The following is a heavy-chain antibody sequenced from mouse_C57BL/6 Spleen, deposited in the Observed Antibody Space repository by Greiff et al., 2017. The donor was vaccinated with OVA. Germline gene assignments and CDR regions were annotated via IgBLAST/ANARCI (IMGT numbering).Heavy chain of an antibody. D-gene: IGHD2-3*01. CDR2: IYPGSGST. J-gene: IGHJ4*01. CDR3: AREDGYQGYAMDY. Sequence: QVQLQQSGAELVKPGASVKMSCKASGYTFTSYWITWVKQRPGQGLEWIGDIYPGSGSTNYNEKFKSKATLTVDTSSSTAYMQLSSLTSEDSAVYYCAREDGYQGYAMDYWGQGTSVTVSS. CDR1: GYTFTSYW. V-gene: IGHV1-55*01.